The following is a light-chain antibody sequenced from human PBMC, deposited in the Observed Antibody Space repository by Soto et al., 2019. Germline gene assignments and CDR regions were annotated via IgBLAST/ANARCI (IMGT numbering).Light chain of an antibody. CDR3: QQYGTPLFT. V-gene: IGKV3-20*01. CDR1: QSVTNNF. CDR2: GAS. Sequence: IVLTQSLGPLSLSPGERATLSCGASQSVTNNFLAWYQQKPGQAPRLLIYGASSRATGVPDRFSGSGSGTDFTLTISRLEPGDFAVYYCQQYGTPLFTFGPGTKVDIK. J-gene: IGKJ3*01.